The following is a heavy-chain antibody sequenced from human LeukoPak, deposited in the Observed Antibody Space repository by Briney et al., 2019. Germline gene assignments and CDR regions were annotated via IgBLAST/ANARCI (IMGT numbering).Heavy chain of an antibody. D-gene: IGHD5-24*01. CDR1: GGSIRGSNFY. CDR3: ATWLQMHF. CDR2: IYSTGST. J-gene: IGHJ4*02. V-gene: IGHV4-39*07. Sequence: SETLSLTCTVSGGSIRGSNFYWGWIRQPPGKGLEWIGTIYSTGSTYYNASLKSRVTISVGTSKNQFSLRLTSVTAADTAVYYCATWLQMHFWGQGTLVTVSS.